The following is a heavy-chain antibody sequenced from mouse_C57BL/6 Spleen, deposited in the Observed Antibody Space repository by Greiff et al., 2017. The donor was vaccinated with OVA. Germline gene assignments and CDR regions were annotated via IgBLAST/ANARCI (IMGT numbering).Heavy chain of an antibody. J-gene: IGHJ3*01. CDR1: GFTFSDYG. Sequence: EVKLVESGGGLVKPGGSLKLSCAASGFTFSDYGMHWVRQAPEKGLEWVAYISGGSSTIYYADTVKGRFTISRDNAKNTLFLQMTSLRSEDTAMYYCAGGGYEFAYWGQGTLVTVSA. CDR2: ISGGSSTI. D-gene: IGHD2-2*01. V-gene: IGHV5-17*01. CDR3: AGGGYEFAY.